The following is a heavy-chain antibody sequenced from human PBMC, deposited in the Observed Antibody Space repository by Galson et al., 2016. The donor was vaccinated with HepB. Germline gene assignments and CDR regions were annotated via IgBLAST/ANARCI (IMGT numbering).Heavy chain of an antibody. CDR3: AAGPTVTTGHYYYYYGKDV. CDR2: IAAGTGYT. D-gene: IGHD4-17*01. Sequence: SVKVSCKASEITFSNSAVQWVRQARGQRLEWMGWIAAGTGYTNYAQKFQERVTISRDMSTSTAYMVLAGLRSEDTAVYYCAAGPTVTTGHYYYYYGKDVWGQGTTVTVSS. CDR1: EITFSNSA. V-gene: IGHV1-58*01. J-gene: IGHJ6*02.